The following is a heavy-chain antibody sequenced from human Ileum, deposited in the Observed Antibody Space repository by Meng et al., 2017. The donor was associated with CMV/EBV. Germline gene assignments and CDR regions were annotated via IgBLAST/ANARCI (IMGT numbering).Heavy chain of an antibody. D-gene: IGHD5-18*01. Sequence: GGSLRLSCTGSGFTFGDSVMGWVRRAPGKGREWVAFIRSKVHGATTEYAAAVKDRFTISIDDSRNIAYLQMNSLNIEDTAVYYCTRLAGYRYAQTRGWFDPWGQGTLVTVSS. CDR1: GFTFGDSV. J-gene: IGHJ5*02. CDR3: TRLAGYRYAQTRGWFDP. CDR2: IRSKVHGATT. V-gene: IGHV3-49*04.